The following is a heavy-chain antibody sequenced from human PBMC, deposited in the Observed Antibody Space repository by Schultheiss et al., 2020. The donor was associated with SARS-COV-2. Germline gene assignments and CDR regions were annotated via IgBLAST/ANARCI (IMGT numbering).Heavy chain of an antibody. D-gene: IGHD3-3*01. V-gene: IGHV4-31*03. J-gene: IGHJ4*02. CDR3: ARMGRTYYDFWSGYYLIDY. CDR1: GGSISSGGYY. Sequence: SETLSLTCTVSGGSISSGGYYWSWIRQHPGKGLEWIGYIYYSGSTYYNPSLKSRVTISVDTSKNQFSLKLSSVTAADTAVYYCARMGRTYYDFWSGYYLIDYWGQGTLVTVSS. CDR2: IYYSGST.